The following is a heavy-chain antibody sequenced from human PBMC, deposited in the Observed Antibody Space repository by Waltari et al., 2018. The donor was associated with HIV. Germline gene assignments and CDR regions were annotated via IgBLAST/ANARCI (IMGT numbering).Heavy chain of an antibody. CDR1: GYTFTDYY. D-gene: IGHD4-17*01. Sequence: QVQLVQSGAEVKKPGASVKVSCKASGYTFTDYYIYWVRQAPGQGLEWMGRINRNRYVTNYAQKFQGRVIMTRDTSISTAYMERSRLRSDDTAVYYCARVGNYGDNSVYYGMDVWGQGTTVTVSS. CDR3: ARVGNYGDNSVYYGMDV. CDR2: INRNRYVT. J-gene: IGHJ6*02. V-gene: IGHV1-2*06.